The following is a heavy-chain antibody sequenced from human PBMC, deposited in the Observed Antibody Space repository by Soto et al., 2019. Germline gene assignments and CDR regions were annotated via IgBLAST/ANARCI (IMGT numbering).Heavy chain of an antibody. CDR2: INHSGGT. V-gene: IGHV4-34*02. Sequence: QVQLQQWGAGLLKPSETLSLTCAVYGGSFSGYYWSWIRQPPVKGLEWIGEINHSGGTNYNPSLKSRVTISVDTSKNQFSLKLSSVTADDTAVFYCARLRWEQPWVFDYWGQGTLVTVSS. J-gene: IGHJ4*02. CDR3: ARLRWEQPWVFDY. CDR1: GGSFSGYY. D-gene: IGHD1-26*01.